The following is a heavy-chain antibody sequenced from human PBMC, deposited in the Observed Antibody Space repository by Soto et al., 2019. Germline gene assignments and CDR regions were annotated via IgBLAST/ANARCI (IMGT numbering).Heavy chain of an antibody. CDR2: ISYRGST. Sequence: PSETLSLTCTVSGGSISSGGYYWSWLRQHPGKGLEWIGYISYRGSTNYDPSLKSRVTISTDASKSQVSLKLSSVTAADTAVYYCVRGSGCHSTNCYPPHDYWGQGTLVTVSS. V-gene: IGHV4-61*08. CDR3: VRGSGCHSTNCYPPHDY. J-gene: IGHJ4*02. CDR1: GGSISSGGYY. D-gene: IGHD2-2*01.